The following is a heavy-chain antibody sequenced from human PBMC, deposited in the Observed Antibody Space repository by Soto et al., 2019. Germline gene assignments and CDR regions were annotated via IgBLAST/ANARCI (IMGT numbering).Heavy chain of an antibody. CDR3: ARGYYDFWSGYFYYFDY. Sequence: SETLSLTCTVSGGSISSGDYYWSWIRQPPGKGLEWIGYIYYSGSTYYNPSLKSRVTISVDTSKNQFSLKLSSVTAADTAVYYCARGYYDFWSGYFYYFDYWGQGTLVTVSS. J-gene: IGHJ4*02. D-gene: IGHD3-3*01. CDR2: IYYSGST. V-gene: IGHV4-30-4*01. CDR1: GGSISSGDYY.